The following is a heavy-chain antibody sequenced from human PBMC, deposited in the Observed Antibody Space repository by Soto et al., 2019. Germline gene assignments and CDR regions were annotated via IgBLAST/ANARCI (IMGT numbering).Heavy chain of an antibody. D-gene: IGHD3-22*01. CDR2: IYPGDSDT. Sequence: GESLKISCEGSGYTFSTYWIGWVRQMPGKGLEWMGIIYPGDSDTKYSPSFQGQVTISADKSISTAYLQWSSLKASDTAMYYCARRRAYYYDSSGYYEWDYWGQGTLVTVSS. CDR3: ARRRAYYYDSSGYYEWDY. J-gene: IGHJ4*02. V-gene: IGHV5-51*01. CDR1: GYTFSTYW.